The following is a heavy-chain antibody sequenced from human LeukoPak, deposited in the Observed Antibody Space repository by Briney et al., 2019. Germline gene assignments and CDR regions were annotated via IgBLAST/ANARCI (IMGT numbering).Heavy chain of an antibody. CDR1: GFTFSGYS. D-gene: IGHD1-1*01. Sequence: GGSLRLSCATSGFTFSGYSMNWVRQAPGKGLEWISYISSSSINIHYGDSVKGRFTIPRDNAENSLYLQMNSLRAEDTAVYYCARDSIQLWPNTIDFWGQGTLVTVSS. CDR2: ISSSSINI. V-gene: IGHV3-48*01. CDR3: ARDSIQLWPNTIDF. J-gene: IGHJ4*02.